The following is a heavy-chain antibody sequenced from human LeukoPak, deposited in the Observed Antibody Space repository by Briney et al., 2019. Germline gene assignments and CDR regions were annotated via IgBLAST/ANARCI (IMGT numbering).Heavy chain of an antibody. CDR1: GFTFSSYA. CDR2: ISGSGGST. CDR3: ARAGQLERRRGYYYMDV. V-gene: IGHV3-23*01. J-gene: IGHJ6*03. D-gene: IGHD1-1*01. Sequence: PGGSLRLSCAASGFTFSSYAMSWVRQAPGKGLEWVSAISGSGGSTYYADSVKGRFTISRDNSKNTLYLQMNSLRAEDTAVYYCARAGQLERRRGYYYMDVWGKGTTVTVSS.